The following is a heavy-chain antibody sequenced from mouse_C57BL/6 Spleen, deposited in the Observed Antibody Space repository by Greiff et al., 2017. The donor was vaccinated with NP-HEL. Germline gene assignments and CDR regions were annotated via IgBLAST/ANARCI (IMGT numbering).Heavy chain of an antibody. CDR1: GYTFTSYW. Sequence: VQLQQPGAELVRPGSSVKLSCKASGYTFTSYWMDWVKQRPGQGLEWIGNIYPSDSETHYNQKFKDKATLTVDKSSSTAYMQLSSLTSEDSAVYYCAREGLRDYFDYWGQGTTLTVSS. CDR3: AREGLRDYFDY. D-gene: IGHD2-4*01. V-gene: IGHV1-61*01. CDR2: IYPSDSET. J-gene: IGHJ2*01.